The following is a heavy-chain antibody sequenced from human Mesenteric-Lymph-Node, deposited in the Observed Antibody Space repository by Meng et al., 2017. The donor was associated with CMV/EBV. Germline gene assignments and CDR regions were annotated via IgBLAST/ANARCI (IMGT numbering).Heavy chain of an antibody. CDR3: ARIGRDSWYYFDY. CDR2: IYYSGST. D-gene: IGHD6-13*01. Sequence: TVSGASMGSGGHYWAWIRQHPGKGLEWIGYIYYSGSTYYNPSLKSRVTISVDTSQNQFSLKLSSVTAADTAVYFCARIGRDSWYYFDYWGQGTLVTVSS. J-gene: IGHJ4*02. CDR1: GASMGSGGHY. V-gene: IGHV4-31*02.